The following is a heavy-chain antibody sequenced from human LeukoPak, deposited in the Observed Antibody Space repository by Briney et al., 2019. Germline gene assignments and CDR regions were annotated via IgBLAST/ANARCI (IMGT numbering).Heavy chain of an antibody. CDR3: ARDRYNWNGEDY. D-gene: IGHD1-20*01. CDR2: INHSGTT. CDR1: GGSFSGYY. J-gene: IGHJ4*02. V-gene: IGHV4-34*01. Sequence: SETLSLTCAVYGGSFSGYYWTWIRQPPGKGLEWIGEINHSGTTNYSPSLKSRVTISINTSKNQFSLKLSSVTAADTAVYYCARDRYNWNGEDYWGPGTQVTVSS.